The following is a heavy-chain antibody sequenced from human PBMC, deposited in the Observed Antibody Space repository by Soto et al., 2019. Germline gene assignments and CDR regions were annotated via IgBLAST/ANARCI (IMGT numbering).Heavy chain of an antibody. D-gene: IGHD3-10*01. CDR3: VPGFGELFSPFDP. Sequence: QVQLVESGGGVVQPGRSLRLSCAASGFTFSSYGMHWVRQAPGKGLEWVAVISYDGSNKYYADSVKGRFTISRDNSKNTLYLQMNSLRAEDTAVYYCVPGFGELFSPFDPWGQGTLVTVSS. CDR2: ISYDGSNK. J-gene: IGHJ5*02. CDR1: GFTFSSYG. V-gene: IGHV3-30*03.